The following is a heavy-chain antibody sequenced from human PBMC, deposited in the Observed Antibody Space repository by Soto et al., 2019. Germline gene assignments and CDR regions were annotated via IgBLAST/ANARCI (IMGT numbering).Heavy chain of an antibody. CDR1: GFTFNTYG. CDR3: AKGYITEGWYFDL. J-gene: IGHJ2*01. CDR2: IAYDGGNK. Sequence: ESGGGVVQPGRSLRLSCAASGFTFNTYGMHWVRQAPGKGLEWVALIAYDGGNKYYADSVKGRFTISRDDSKNTLYLQMTSLRAEDTAVYYCAKGYITEGWYFDLWGRGTLVTVSS. V-gene: IGHV3-30*18. D-gene: IGHD3-10*01.